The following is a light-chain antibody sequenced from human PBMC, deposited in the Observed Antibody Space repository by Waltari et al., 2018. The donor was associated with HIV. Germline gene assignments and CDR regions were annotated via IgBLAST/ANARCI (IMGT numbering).Light chain of an antibody. CDR3: QSSDNSEHMI. V-gene: IGLV3-25*03. J-gene: IGLJ2*01. CDR2: KDT. CDR1: TFSKQH. Sequence: SSELTQPPSVSVSQGQTARISCSGDTFSKQHATWYQQTPGQAPVVVIIKDTERPSGIPERFSGSSSGTTVTLTIRGVQAEDEADYYCQSSDNSEHMIFGGGTKLTVL.